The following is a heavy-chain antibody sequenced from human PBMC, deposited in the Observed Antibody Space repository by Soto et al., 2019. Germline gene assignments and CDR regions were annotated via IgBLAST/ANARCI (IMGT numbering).Heavy chain of an antibody. Sequence: PGGSLRLSCAASGFTVNNNYMSWVRQDPGKGLEWVSIIYSGGSTYYADSVKGRFSTSRDISKNMLFLQMNSLRAEDTAVYYCASGLGTTGYYYGLDFWGQGTLVTVSS. V-gene: IGHV3-66*01. CDR1: GFTVNNNY. D-gene: IGHD3-22*01. CDR3: ASGLGTTGYYYGLDF. CDR2: IYSGGST. J-gene: IGHJ4*02.